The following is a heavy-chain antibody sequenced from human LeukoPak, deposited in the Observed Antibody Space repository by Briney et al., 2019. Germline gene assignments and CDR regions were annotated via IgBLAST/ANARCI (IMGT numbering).Heavy chain of an antibody. CDR3: ATIHYDILTGYSYCFDY. Sequence: GGSLRLSCAASGFTFSSYAMSWVRQAPGKGLEWVSAISGSGGSTYYADSVKGRFTISRDNSKNTLYLQMNSLRAEDTAVYYCATIHYDILTGYSYCFDYWGQGTLVTVSS. CDR2: ISGSGGST. V-gene: IGHV3-23*01. J-gene: IGHJ4*02. D-gene: IGHD3-9*01. CDR1: GFTFSSYA.